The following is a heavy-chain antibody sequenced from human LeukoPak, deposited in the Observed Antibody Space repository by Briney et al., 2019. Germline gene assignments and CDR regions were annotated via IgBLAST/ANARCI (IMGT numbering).Heavy chain of an antibody. V-gene: IGHV1-2*02. J-gene: IGHJ4*02. CDR2: INPNSGGT. Sequence: ASVKVSCKASGYTFTGYYMHWVRQAPGQGLEWMGWINPNSGGTNYAQKFQGRVTMTRDTSISTAYMELSRLRSGDTAVYYCARGRFMIAPCFDYWGQGTLVTVSS. CDR1: GYTFTGYY. D-gene: IGHD3-22*01. CDR3: ARGRFMIAPCFDY.